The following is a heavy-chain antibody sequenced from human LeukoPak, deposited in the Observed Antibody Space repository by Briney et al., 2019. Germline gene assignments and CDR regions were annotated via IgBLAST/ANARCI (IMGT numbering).Heavy chain of an antibody. CDR1: GVTISNYY. V-gene: IGHV3-48*01. J-gene: IGHJ6*03. Sequence: PGGSLRLSCAASGVTISNYYMNWVRQAPGKGLEWVSYISSSSSTIYYADSVKGRFTISRDNAKNSLYLQMNSLRAEDTAVYYCARDNSGDWNYDYYYYMDVWGKGTTVTVSS. CDR2: ISSSSSTI. CDR3: ARDNSGDWNYDYYYYMDV. D-gene: IGHD1-1*01.